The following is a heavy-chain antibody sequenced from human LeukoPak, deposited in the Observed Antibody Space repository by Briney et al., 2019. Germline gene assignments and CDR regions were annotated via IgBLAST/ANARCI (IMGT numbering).Heavy chain of an antibody. CDR1: GFTFSSYA. CDR2: IIGNGGDI. J-gene: IGHJ4*02. V-gene: IGHV3-23*01. CDR3: AKDRIPDGRYSIDF. D-gene: IGHD5-24*01. Sequence: GGPLRLSCAASGFTFSSYAMSWVRQAPGKGLEWVSVIIGNGGDIHYAGSVRGRFTISRDNSKNTLYLQMNSLRVEDTAVYYCAKDRIPDGRYSIDFWGPGTLVTVSS.